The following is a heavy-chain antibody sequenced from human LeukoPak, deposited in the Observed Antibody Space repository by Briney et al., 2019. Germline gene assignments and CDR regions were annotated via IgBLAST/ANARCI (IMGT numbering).Heavy chain of an antibody. V-gene: IGHV4-59*01. CDR1: GGSISSYY. CDR2: IYYSGST. CDR3: ARAIQLWSYYFDY. D-gene: IGHD5-18*01. J-gene: IGHJ4*02. Sequence: SETLSLTCSVSGGSISSYYWSWIRQPPGKGLEWIGYIYYSGSTNYNPSLKSRVTISVDTSKNQFSLKLSSVTAADTAVYYCARAIQLWSYYFDYWGQGTLVTVSS.